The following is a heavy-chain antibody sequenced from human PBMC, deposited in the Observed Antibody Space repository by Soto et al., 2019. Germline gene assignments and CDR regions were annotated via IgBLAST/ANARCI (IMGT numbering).Heavy chain of an antibody. D-gene: IGHD3-10*01. V-gene: IGHV3-48*03. CDR2: ISSSGSTA. CDR3: TRAAWFPYLSFY. Sequence: HPGGSLRLSCAASGFTFSRFELHWVRQAPGKGLEWISYISSSGSTAYYASSVEGRFTISRDNANNSVYLQMDSLRAEDTALYYCTRAAWFPYLSFYWGQGALVTGSS. J-gene: IGHJ4*02. CDR1: GFTFSRFE.